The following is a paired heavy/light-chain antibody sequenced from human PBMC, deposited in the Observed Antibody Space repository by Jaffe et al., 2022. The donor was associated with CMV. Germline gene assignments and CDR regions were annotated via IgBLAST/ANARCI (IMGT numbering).Light chain of an antibody. CDR3: QQYGDSPRT. Sequence: EVLLTQSPGTLSLSPGERATLSCRASQSVTGSYLAWYQQKRGQAPRLLIYGASSRATGIPDRFSGSGSGTDFTLTISRLEPEDFAVYYCQQYGDSPRTFGQGTKVEI. V-gene: IGKV3-20*01. CDR2: GAS. J-gene: IGKJ1*01. CDR1: QSVTGSY.
Heavy chain of an antibody. J-gene: IGHJ6*03. CDR2: VFYSEST. CDR3: ARGNYLFWSASGYHYMDV. D-gene: IGHD3-3*01. CDR1: DDSVSTYY. V-gene: IGHV4-59*08. Sequence: QVQLQESGPGLVKPSETLSLTCSVPDDSVSTYYWNWIRQPPGKGLEWIGYVFYSESTSYNPSLKSRVTISLDTSKNQFSLSLSSVTAADTAVYYCARGNYLFWSASGYHYMDVWGKGTTVTVSS.